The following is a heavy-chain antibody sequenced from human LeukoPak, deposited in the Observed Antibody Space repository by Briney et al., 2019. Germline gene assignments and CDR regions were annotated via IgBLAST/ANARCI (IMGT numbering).Heavy chain of an antibody. J-gene: IGHJ5*02. CDR1: GGTFSSYA. V-gene: IGHV1-69*06. Sequence: SVKVSCKASGGTFSSYAIGWVRQAPGQGLEWMGGIIPIFGAANYAQKFQGRVTITADKSTSTAYMELSSLRSEDTAVYYCARGCSGGSYLLWFDPWGQGTLVTVSS. CDR2: IIPIFGAA. CDR3: ARGCSGGSYLLWFDP. D-gene: IGHD2-15*01.